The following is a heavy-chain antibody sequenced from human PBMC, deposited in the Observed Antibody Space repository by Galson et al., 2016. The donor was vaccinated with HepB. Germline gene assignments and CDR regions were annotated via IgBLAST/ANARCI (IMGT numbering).Heavy chain of an antibody. CDR3: VRGGSTTSFYGMDV. Sequence: SRRLSCAASGFMFSTYAIHWVRQAPGKGLEWVALIAYDGNDKNYADSVKGRFTISRDNSKNTLYLQMNSLRAEDTAVYYCVRGGSTTSFYGMDVWGQGTTVTVSS. CDR1: GFMFSTYA. CDR2: IAYDGNDK. V-gene: IGHV3-30*04. J-gene: IGHJ6*02. D-gene: IGHD3-16*01.